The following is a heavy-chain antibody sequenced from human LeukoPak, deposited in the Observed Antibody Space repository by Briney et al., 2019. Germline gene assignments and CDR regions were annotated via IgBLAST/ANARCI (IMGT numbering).Heavy chain of an antibody. CDR2: INSKTDGGTT. CDR1: GFTFSNAW. D-gene: IGHD3-3*01. CDR3: TTGRITIFGVVIKAHYYYYMDV. V-gene: IGHV3-15*01. J-gene: IGHJ6*03. Sequence: PGGSLTLSCAASGFTFSNAWMSWVRQAPGKGLEWVGRINSKTDGGTTDYAAPVKGRFTISRDDSKNTLYLQMNSLKTEDTAVYYCTTGRITIFGVVIKAHYYYYMDVWGRGTTVTVSS.